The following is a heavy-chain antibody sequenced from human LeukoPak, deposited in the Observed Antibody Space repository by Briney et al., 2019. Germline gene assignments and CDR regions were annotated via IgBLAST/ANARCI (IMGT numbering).Heavy chain of an antibody. V-gene: IGHV4-59*08. J-gene: IGHJ4*02. D-gene: IGHD3-22*01. Sequence: SETLSLTCTVCGGSISSYYWSWIRNPPGKGLVWIGYIYYSGSTNYNPSLKSRVTISVDTSKNQFSLKLSSVTAADTAVYYCARHYYDSSGYYYLDYWGQGTLVTVSS. CDR2: IYYSGST. CDR1: GGSISSYY. CDR3: ARHYYDSSGYYYLDY.